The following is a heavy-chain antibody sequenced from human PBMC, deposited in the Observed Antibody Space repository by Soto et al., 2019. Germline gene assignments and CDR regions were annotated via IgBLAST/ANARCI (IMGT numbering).Heavy chain of an antibody. V-gene: IGHV3-48*03. CDR1: GFTFSSYE. CDR3: ARPYYDILTGYYYFDY. J-gene: IGHJ4*02. D-gene: IGHD3-9*01. CDR2: ISSSGSTI. Sequence: HPGGSLRLSCAASGFTFSSYEMNWVRQAPGKGLEWVSYISSSGSTIYYADSVKGRFTISRDSAKNSLYLQMNSLRAEDTAVYYCARPYYDILTGYYYFDYWGQGTLVTVSS.